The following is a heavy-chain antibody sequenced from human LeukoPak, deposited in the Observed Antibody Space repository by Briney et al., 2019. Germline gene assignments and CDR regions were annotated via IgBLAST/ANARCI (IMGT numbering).Heavy chain of an antibody. V-gene: IGHV3-74*01. CDR1: GFSFRSYW. CDR2: INTDGTNT. D-gene: IGHD3-22*01. J-gene: IGHJ5*02. CDR3: AKDRTYYYDNSGYYET. Sequence: GGSLRLSCAASGFSFRSYWMHWVRQAPGKGLVWVSRINTDGTNTGYADSVKGRFTISRDNAKNTLYLQMNSLRAEDTAVYYCAKDRTYYYDNSGYYETWGQGTLVTVSS.